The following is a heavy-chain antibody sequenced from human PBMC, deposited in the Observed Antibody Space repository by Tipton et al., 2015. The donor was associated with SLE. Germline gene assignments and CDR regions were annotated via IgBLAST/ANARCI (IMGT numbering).Heavy chain of an antibody. J-gene: IGHJ4*02. Sequence: TLSLTCAVYGGSFSGYYWSWIRQPPGKGLEWIGEINHSGGTNYNPSLKSRVTISVDTSKNQFSLKLSSVTAADTAVYYCARDDHSYWGQGTLVTVSS. CDR2: INHSGGT. V-gene: IGHV4-34*01. CDR3: ARDDHSY. CDR1: GGSFSGYY. D-gene: IGHD3-3*01.